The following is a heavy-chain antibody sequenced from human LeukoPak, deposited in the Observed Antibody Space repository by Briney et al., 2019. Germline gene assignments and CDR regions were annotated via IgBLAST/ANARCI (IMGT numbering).Heavy chain of an antibody. CDR3: ARHGADTALPLASDI. J-gene: IGHJ3*02. CDR1: AGSISSSTYY. D-gene: IGHD5-18*01. CDR2: IYYAGNT. V-gene: IGHV4-39*01. Sequence: SETLSLTCAVSAGSISSSTYYWDWIRQPPGKGLQWLGTIYYAGNTHYNPSLKGRVTISVGRSNNQFSLILSSVTAADTAVYYCARHGADTALPLASDIWGQGTVVTVSS.